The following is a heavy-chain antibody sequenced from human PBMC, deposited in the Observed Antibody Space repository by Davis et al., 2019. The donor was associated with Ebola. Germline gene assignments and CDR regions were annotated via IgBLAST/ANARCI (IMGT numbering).Heavy chain of an antibody. J-gene: IGHJ6*02. CDR1: GFTFSSYA. V-gene: IGHV3-30-3*01. CDR3: AKAQTIAARPRYSYGMDV. D-gene: IGHD6-6*01. CDR2: ISYDGSNK. Sequence: GGSLRLSCAASGFTFSSYAMHWVRQAPGKGLEWVAVISYDGSNKYYADSVKGRFTISRDNSKNTLYLQMNSLRAEDTAVYYCAKAQTIAARPRYSYGMDVWGQGTTVTVSS.